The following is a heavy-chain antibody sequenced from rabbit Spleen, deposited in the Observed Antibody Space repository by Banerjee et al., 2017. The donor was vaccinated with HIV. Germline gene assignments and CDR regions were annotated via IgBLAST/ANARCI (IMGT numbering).Heavy chain of an antibody. V-gene: IGHV1S45*01. D-gene: IGHD6-1*01. Sequence: EQLEESGGGLVKPEGSLTLTCKASGVSFSDKDVMRWVRQAPGKGLEWIASIYPTNGVSYYANWAKGRFTISKTSSTTVTLQMTSLTAADTATYFCASDIYGHGGFSLWGQGTLVTVS. CDR1: GVSFSDKDV. CDR3: ASDIYGHGGFSL. J-gene: IGHJ4*01. CDR2: IYPTNGVS.